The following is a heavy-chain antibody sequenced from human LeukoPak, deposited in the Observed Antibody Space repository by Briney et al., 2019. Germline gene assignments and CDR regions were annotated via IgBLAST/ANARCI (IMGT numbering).Heavy chain of an antibody. CDR3: ASQKGVTIFGVVSNWLDP. Sequence: ASVKVSCKASGYTFTGYYMHWVRQAPGQGLEWMGWINPNSGGTNYAQKFQGRVTMTRDTSISTAYMELSRLRSDDTAVYYCASQKGVTIFGVVSNWLDPWGQGTLVTVSS. V-gene: IGHV1-2*02. CDR1: GYTFTGYY. D-gene: IGHD3-3*01. J-gene: IGHJ5*02. CDR2: INPNSGGT.